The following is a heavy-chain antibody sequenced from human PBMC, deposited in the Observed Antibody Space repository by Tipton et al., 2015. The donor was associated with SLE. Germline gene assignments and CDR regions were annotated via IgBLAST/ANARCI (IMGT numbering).Heavy chain of an antibody. CDR2: IDYTGGF. D-gene: IGHD1-26*01. V-gene: IGHV4-59*01. CDR3: AKADGVVGGQVPYWYLDL. J-gene: IGHJ2*01. Sequence: TLSLTCTVSGGSIRSYYWSWIRQSPGKGLEWIGNIDYTGGFNYNPSLESRGTISLDTPKNQFSLKLSSVAAADTAIYYCAKADGVVGGQVPYWYLDLWGRGTLVTVSS. CDR1: GGSIRSYY.